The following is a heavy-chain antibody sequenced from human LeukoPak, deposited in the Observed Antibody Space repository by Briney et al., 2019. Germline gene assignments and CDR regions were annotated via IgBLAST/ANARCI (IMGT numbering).Heavy chain of an antibody. J-gene: IGHJ4*02. CDR3: VRDIGGFYRGYGDS. D-gene: IGHD5-12*01. CDR1: GFTFRNHG. Sequence: GRSLRLSCAASGFTFRNHGMYWVRQAPGKGLEWVAVIWYDGSNKYYGDSVKGRFTISRDNSKNSLYLQMDSLGVEDTAVYYCVRDIGGFYRGYGDSWGQGTLVTVSS. V-gene: IGHV3-33*01. CDR2: IWYDGSNK.